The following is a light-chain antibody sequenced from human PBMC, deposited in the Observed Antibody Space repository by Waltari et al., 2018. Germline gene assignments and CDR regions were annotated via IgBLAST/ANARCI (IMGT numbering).Light chain of an antibody. CDR3: QQRGNLPET. Sequence: IVLTQSPDTLSLSPGQRATLSCRASQTINNTFLVWYQQKPGQAPRLLIYDASKRATGIPDRISGSGSGTDFTLTISSLEPEDFAIYYCQQRGNLPETFGRGTRVEMK. V-gene: IGKV3D-20*02. CDR2: DAS. CDR1: QTINNTF. J-gene: IGKJ2*01.